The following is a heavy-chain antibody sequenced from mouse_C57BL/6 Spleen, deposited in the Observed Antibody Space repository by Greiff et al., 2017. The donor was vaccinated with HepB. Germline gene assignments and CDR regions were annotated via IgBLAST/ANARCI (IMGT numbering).Heavy chain of an antibody. D-gene: IGHD5-5*01. V-gene: IGHV2-9-1*01. CDR2: IWTGGGT. CDR3: ARNWGTNYAEYFDY. J-gene: IGHJ2*01. CDR1: GFSLTSYA. Sequence: VKLVESGPGLGAPSQSLSITCTVSGFSLTSYAISWVRQPPGKGLEWLGVIWTGGGTKYNSALKSRLSISKDNSKSQVFLKMNSLQTDDTARYYCARNWGTNYAEYFDYWGQGTTLTVSS.